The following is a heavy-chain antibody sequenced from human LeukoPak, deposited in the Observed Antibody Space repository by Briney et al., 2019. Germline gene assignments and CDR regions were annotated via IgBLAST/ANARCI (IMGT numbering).Heavy chain of an antibody. V-gene: IGHV3-11*06. D-gene: IGHD3-9*01. CDR2: ISSSSGYT. CDR3: ARDLLRFILTGYFDY. J-gene: IGHJ4*02. CDR1: GFTFSDYY. Sequence: GGSLRLSCAASGFTFSDYYMSWIRQAPGKGLEWVSYISSSSGYTNYADSVKGRFTISRDNAKNSLYLQMNSLRAEDTAVYYCARDLLRFILTGYFDYWGQGTLVTVSS.